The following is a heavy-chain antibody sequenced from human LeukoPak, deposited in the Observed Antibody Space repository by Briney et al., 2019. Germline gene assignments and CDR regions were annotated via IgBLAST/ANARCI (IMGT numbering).Heavy chain of an antibody. CDR3: ARGAGTGRYFDWLPRVGYYFDY. CDR1: GFTFSDYY. J-gene: IGHJ4*02. Sequence: GGSLRLSCAASGFTFSDYYMTWIRQAPGKGLEWVANIKQDGSEKYYVDSVKGRFTISRDNAKNSLYLQMNSLRAEDTAVYYCARGAGTGRYFDWLPRVGYYFDYWGQGTLVTVSS. V-gene: IGHV3-7*01. CDR2: IKQDGSEK. D-gene: IGHD3-9*01.